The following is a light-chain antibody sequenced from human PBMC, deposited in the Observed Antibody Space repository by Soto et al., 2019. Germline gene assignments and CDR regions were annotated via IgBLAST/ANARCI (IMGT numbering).Light chain of an antibody. CDR1: QSVLYSSNNKNY. J-gene: IGKJ4*01. Sequence: DIVMTQSPDSLAVSLGERATINCKSSQSVLYSSNNKNYLAWYQQKPGQPPKLLIYWVSTRESGVPDRFSGSGSGTYFTLTISSLQAEDVAVYYCQQYYSSPLTFGGGTKVEIK. V-gene: IGKV4-1*01. CDR2: WVS. CDR3: QQYYSSPLT.